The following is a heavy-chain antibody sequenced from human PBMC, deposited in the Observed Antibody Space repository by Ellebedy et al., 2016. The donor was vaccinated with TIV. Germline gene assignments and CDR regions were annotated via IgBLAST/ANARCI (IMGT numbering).Heavy chain of an antibody. Sequence: GGSLRLSCAASGFIFSNYDMHWVRQAPGKGLEWVAVIWYDGSNEYYADSVKGRFTISRDNSKNTLYLQMNSLRAEDTAVYYCARDLGYSYGYYGMDVWGQGTTVTVS. CDR1: GFIFSNYD. CDR2: IWYDGSNE. D-gene: IGHD5-18*01. V-gene: IGHV3-33*01. CDR3: ARDLGYSYGYYGMDV. J-gene: IGHJ6*02.